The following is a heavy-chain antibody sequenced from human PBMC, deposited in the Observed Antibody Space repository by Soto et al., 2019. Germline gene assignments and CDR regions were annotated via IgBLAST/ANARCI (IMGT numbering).Heavy chain of an antibody. Sequence: GGSLRLSCAASGITFEYYDMNWVRQAPGKGLEWIAYISKTSSAFYYADSVEGRFTISRDNAKNSLYLQMNSLRDDDTAIYYCALGTEITFAMDVWGQGTTVTVSS. CDR3: ALGTEITFAMDV. D-gene: IGHD3-16*01. V-gene: IGHV3-48*02. CDR2: ISKTSSAF. CDR1: GITFEYYD. J-gene: IGHJ6*02.